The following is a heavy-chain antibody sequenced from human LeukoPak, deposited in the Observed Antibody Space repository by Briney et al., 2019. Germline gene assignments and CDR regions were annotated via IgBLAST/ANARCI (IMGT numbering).Heavy chain of an antibody. D-gene: IGHD1-1*01. CDR2: IRSKAYGETA. Sequence: GGSLRLSCTASGFTFGDYAMSWIRQAPGKGLEWVGFIRSKAYGETADYAASVKGRFTISRDDSKAIAYLQMNSLKTENTAVYHCTRDRGAYNLYDYWGQGTLVTVSS. CDR3: TRDRGAYNLYDY. CDR1: GFTFGDYA. J-gene: IGHJ4*02. V-gene: IGHV3-49*03.